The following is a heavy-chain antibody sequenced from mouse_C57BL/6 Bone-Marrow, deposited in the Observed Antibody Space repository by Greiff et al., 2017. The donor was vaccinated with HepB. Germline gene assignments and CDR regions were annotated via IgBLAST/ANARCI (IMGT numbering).Heavy chain of an antibody. CDR1: GFNIKDDY. J-gene: IGHJ3*01. CDR2: IDPENGDT. Sequence: EVQLQQSGAELVRPGASVKLSCTASGFNIKDDYMHWVKQRPEQGLEWIGWIDPENGDTEYASKFQGKATITADTSSNTAYLQLSRLTSEDTAVYYCTYRLAWFAYWGQGTLVTVSA. CDR3: TYRLAWFAY. V-gene: IGHV14-4*01.